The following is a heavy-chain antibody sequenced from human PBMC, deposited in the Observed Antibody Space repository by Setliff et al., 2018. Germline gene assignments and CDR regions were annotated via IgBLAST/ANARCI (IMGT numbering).Heavy chain of an antibody. V-gene: IGHV3-23*01. D-gene: IGHD2-15*01. CDR3: APFCSHSSYCPPPD. J-gene: IGHJ4*02. CDR1: GFTFSTYS. CDR2: ISGDSLYI. Sequence: GGSLRLSCAASGFTFSTYSISWVRQAPGKGLEWISAISGDSLYIYYSDSVRGRFTISRDNSKNTLSLQMNSLRAEDTAVYYCAPFCSHSSYCPPPDWGQGTLVTVSS.